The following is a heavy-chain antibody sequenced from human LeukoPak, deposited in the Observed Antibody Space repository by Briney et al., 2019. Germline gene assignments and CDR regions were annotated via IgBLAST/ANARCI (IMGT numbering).Heavy chain of an antibody. Sequence: PGGSLRLSCAASGFTFSSYEMNWVRQAPGKGLEWVSYISSSGSTIYYADSVKGRFTISRDNAKNSLYLQMNSLRAEDTAVYYCARVPYSSSWPSYYYYYMDVWGKGTTVTVSS. D-gene: IGHD6-13*01. V-gene: IGHV3-48*03. CDR2: ISSSGSTI. CDR1: GFTFSSYE. J-gene: IGHJ6*03. CDR3: ARVPYSSSWPSYYYYYMDV.